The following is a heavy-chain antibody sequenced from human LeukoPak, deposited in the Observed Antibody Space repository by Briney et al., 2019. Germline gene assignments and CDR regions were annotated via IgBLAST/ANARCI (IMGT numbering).Heavy chain of an antibody. J-gene: IGHJ4*02. CDR3: ARSVTTVSGFDY. CDR1: GFTFSSYG. Sequence: GGSLRLSCAASGFTFSSYGMHWVRQAPGKGLEWVAFIRYDGSNKYYADSVKGRFTISRDNSKNTLYLQMNSLRAEDTAVYYCARSVTTVSGFDYWGQGTLVTVSS. V-gene: IGHV3-30*02. CDR2: IRYDGSNK. D-gene: IGHD4-17*01.